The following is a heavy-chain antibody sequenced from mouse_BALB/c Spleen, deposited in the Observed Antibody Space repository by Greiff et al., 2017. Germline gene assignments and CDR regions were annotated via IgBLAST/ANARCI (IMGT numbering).Heavy chain of an antibody. J-gene: IGHJ4*01. Sequence: EVQLQESGGGLVQPGGSLNLSCAASGFDFSRYWMSWARQAPGKGQEWIGEINPGSSTINYTPSLKDKFIISRDDAKNTLYLQMSKVRSEDTALYYCARRGYDERGYAMDYWGQGTSVTVSS. D-gene: IGHD2-2*01. V-gene: IGHV4-2*02. CDR2: INPGSSTI. CDR3: ARRGYDERGYAMDY. CDR1: GFDFSRYW.